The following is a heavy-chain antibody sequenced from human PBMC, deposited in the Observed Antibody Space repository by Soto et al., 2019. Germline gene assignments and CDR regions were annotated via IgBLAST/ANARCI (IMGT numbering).Heavy chain of an antibody. CDR3: AKVPAGATGSFEY. D-gene: IGHD1-26*01. V-gene: IGHV3-23*01. CDR2: ISGSGGST. Sequence: EVQLLESGGGLVQPGGSLRLSCAGSGFTFSNYAMSWVRQAPGKGLAWVSAISGSGGSTYYADSVKGRFTISRDNSKNTLYLQMNSLRAEDTALYYCAKVPAGATGSFEYWGQGTLVTVSS. CDR1: GFTFSNYA. J-gene: IGHJ4*02.